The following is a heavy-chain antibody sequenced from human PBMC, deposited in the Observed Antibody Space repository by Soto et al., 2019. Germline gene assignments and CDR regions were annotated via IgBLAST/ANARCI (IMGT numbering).Heavy chain of an antibody. Sequence: VQLVQSGAEMKEPGDSVRVSCEASGYTFTSYYIHWVRQAPGQGLEWMGWINPKFGDTTYAQDFQGRVSMTRDMSISTVYMELSTLTSDDTAISYCARNMDYYYGPGSGNGHGFWGQGTTVTVFS. CDR2: INPKFGDT. D-gene: IGHD3-10*01. CDR3: ARNMDYYYGPGSGNGHGF. CDR1: GYTFTSYY. J-gene: IGHJ6*02. V-gene: IGHV1-2*02.